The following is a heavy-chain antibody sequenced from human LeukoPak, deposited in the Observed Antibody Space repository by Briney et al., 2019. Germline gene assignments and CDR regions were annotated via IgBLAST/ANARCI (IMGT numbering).Heavy chain of an antibody. D-gene: IGHD6-13*01. CDR3: ARVGIAAAGTGSVMYRGFDY. J-gene: IGHJ4*02. Sequence: SVKVSCKASGGTFSSYAISWVRQAPGQGLEWMGGIIPIFGTANYAQKFQGRVTITADESTSTAYMELSSLRSEDTAVYYCARVGIAAAGTGSVMYRGFDYWGQGTLVTVSS. CDR2: IIPIFGTA. V-gene: IGHV1-69*13. CDR1: GGTFSSYA.